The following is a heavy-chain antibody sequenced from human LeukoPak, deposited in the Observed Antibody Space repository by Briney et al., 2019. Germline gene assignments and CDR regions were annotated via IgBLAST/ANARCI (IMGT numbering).Heavy chain of an antibody. CDR1: GFTFSSYA. D-gene: IGHD5-12*01. Sequence: GGSLRLSCAASGFTFSSYAMHWVRQAPGKGLEYVSAISSNGGSTYYANSVKGRFTISRDNSKNTLYLQMGGLRAEDMAVYYCARDQERGYSGYDVGPFDYWGQGTLVTVSS. V-gene: IGHV3-64*01. CDR3: ARDQERGYSGYDVGPFDY. J-gene: IGHJ4*02. CDR2: ISSNGGST.